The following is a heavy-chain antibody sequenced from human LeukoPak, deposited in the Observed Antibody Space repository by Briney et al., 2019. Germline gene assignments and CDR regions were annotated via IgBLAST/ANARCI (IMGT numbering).Heavy chain of an antibody. J-gene: IGHJ6*03. CDR1: GFTFSSYS. D-gene: IGHD3-10*01. CDR2: ISSSSSYI. Sequence: GGSLRLSCAASGFTFSSYSMNWVRQAPGKGLEWVSSISSSSSYIYYADSVKGRFTISRDNAKNSLYLQMNSLRAEDTAVYYCAKDVQGYYGSGSYSYYYYYMDVRGKGTTVTVSS. V-gene: IGHV3-21*01. CDR3: AKDVQGYYGSGSYSYYYYYMDV.